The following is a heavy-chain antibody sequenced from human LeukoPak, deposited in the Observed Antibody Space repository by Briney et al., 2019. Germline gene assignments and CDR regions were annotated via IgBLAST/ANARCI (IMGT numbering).Heavy chain of an antibody. CDR3: ARSGLNRFDY. CDR2: FSGSGGST. V-gene: IGHV3-23*01. D-gene: IGHD2-15*01. CDR1: GITFSSFA. J-gene: IGHJ4*02. Sequence: PGGSLRLSCAASGITFSSFAMSWVRQAPGKGLEWVSTFSGSGGSTYYADSVKGRFSISRDNSKNTLYLQMNSLRAEDTAAYYCARSGLNRFDYWGQGTLVTVSS.